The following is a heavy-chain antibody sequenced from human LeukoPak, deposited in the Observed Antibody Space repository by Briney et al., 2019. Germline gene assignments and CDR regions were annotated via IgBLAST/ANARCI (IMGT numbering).Heavy chain of an antibody. CDR1: GFTFSNYA. Sequence: GGSLRLSCAASGFTFSNYAMPWVRQAPGKGLEWVAIIGTDGSNKYYADSVKGRFTISRDNSKNTVYLQMNSLRAGDTAMYYCARDQGYCSGGSCYSGYFDYWGQGTLVTVSS. J-gene: IGHJ4*02. CDR3: ARDQGYCSGGSCYSGYFDY. CDR2: IGTDGSNK. D-gene: IGHD2-15*01. V-gene: IGHV3-30-3*01.